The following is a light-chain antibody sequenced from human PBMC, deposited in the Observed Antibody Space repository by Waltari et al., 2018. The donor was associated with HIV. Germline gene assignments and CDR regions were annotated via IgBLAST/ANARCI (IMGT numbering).Light chain of an antibody. CDR1: QDISNY. J-gene: IGKJ2*01. Sequence: DIQMTQSPSSLSASVGDRVTITCQASQDISNYLNWYQQKPGKAPKLLIYDASNLETGVPSRFSGGGSGTDFTFTISSLQPEDIGTYYCQQYDNLPYTFGQGTKLEIK. CDR2: DAS. V-gene: IGKV1-33*01. CDR3: QQYDNLPYT.